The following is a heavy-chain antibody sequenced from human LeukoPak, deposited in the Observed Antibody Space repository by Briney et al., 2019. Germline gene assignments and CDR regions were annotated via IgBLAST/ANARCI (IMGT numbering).Heavy chain of an antibody. J-gene: IGHJ5*02. CDR2: IYYSGST. V-gene: IGHV4-59*01. Sequence: PSETLSLTCTVSDGSISSYYWSWIRQPPGKGLEWIGYIYYSGSTNYNPSLKSRVTISVDTSKNQFSLKLSSVTAADTAVYYCARDLFGGGWFDPWGQGTLVTVSS. D-gene: IGHD3-16*01. CDR3: ARDLFGGGWFDP. CDR1: DGSISSYY.